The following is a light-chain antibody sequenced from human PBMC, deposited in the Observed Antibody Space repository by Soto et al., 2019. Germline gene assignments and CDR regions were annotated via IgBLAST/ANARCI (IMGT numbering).Light chain of an antibody. CDR3: QQYNDYSWT. CDR1: QSIGIW. CDR2: KAS. Sequence: IQMTQYPSTLSASVGDRVAITCRASQSIGIWLACYQQKPGKATRFLIYKASSLESGVPSRFSGSGYWTEFTLTISSLQPDDFATYYCQQYNDYSWTFGQGTKVEIK. V-gene: IGKV1-5*03. J-gene: IGKJ1*01.